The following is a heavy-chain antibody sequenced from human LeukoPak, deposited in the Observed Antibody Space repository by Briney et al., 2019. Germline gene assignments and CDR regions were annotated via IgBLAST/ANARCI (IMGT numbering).Heavy chain of an antibody. J-gene: IGHJ4*02. D-gene: IGHD6-6*01. CDR2: MKEDGGEK. V-gene: IGHV3-7*01. Sequence: GGSLRLSCAASGFTFSSYWMSWVRQAPGKGLERVANMKEDGGEKYYVDSVKGRFTISRDNVKNSLYLQMNSLRAEDTAVYYCARGVYEFDYWGQGTLVTVSS. CDR1: GFTFSSYW. CDR3: ARGVYEFDY.